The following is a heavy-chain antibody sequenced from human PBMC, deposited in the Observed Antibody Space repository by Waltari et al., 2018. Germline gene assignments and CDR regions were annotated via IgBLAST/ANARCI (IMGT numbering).Heavy chain of an antibody. CDR2: INHGGNT. J-gene: IGHJ6*02. Sequence: QVQLQQWGAGLLQPSETMSLTCALYGGSFNGYYWGWVRKPTGKGLEWIGEINHGGNTNHNPSLRSRVTMLVDTSKSQFSLKLNSVTAADTAVYYCVRLEDCTGPGGNCYSGDSFAMDVWGQGTTVTVSS. CDR3: VRLEDCTGPGGNCYSGDSFAMDV. V-gene: IGHV4-34*02. D-gene: IGHD2-8*02. CDR1: GGSFNGYY.